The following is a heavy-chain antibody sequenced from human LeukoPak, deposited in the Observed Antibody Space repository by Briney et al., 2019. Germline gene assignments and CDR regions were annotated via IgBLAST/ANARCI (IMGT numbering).Heavy chain of an antibody. D-gene: IGHD3-9*01. CDR2: ISGSGGST. CDR3: ATPLHYDILTYFDY. CDR1: GFTFSSYA. V-gene: IGHV3-23*01. J-gene: IGHJ4*02. Sequence: GGSLRLSCAASGFTFSSYAMSWVRQASGKGLEWVSAISGSGGSTYYADSVKGRFTISRDNSKNTLYLQMNSLRAEDTAVYYCATPLHYDILTYFDYWGQGTLVTVSS.